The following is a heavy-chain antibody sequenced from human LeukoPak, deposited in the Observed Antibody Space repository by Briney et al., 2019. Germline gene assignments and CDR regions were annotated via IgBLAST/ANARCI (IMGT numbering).Heavy chain of an antibody. D-gene: IGHD3-16*01. V-gene: IGHV3-11*01. J-gene: IGHJ6*03. CDR1: GFTFSDYY. CDR3: AKDWGSYYYMDV. Sequence: GGSLRLSCAASGFTFSDYYMSWIRQAPGKGLEWVSYVSSGSSTIYYADSVKGRFTISRDNSKNSLYLQMNSLRAEDTALYYCAKDWGSYYYMDVWGKGTTVTVSS. CDR2: VSSGSSTI.